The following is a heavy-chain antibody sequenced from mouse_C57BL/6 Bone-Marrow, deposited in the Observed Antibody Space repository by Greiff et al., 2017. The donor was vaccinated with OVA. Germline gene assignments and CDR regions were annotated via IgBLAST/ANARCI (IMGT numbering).Heavy chain of an antibody. J-gene: IGHJ4*01. D-gene: IGHD2-4*01. CDR1: GFSLTSYG. Sequence: VKLQQSGPGLVQPSQSLSITCTVSGFSLTSYGVHWVRQSPGKGLEWLGVIWRGGSTDYNAAFMSRLSITKDNSKSQVFFKMKSLQADDTAIYYCAKGEDIYYDFYYAMDYWGQGTSVTVSS. CDR2: IWRGGST. CDR3: AKGEDIYYDFYYAMDY. V-gene: IGHV2-5*01.